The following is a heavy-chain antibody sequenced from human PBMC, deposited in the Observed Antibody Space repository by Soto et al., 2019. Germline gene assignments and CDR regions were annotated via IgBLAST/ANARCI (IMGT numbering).Heavy chain of an antibody. CDR3: AHRPGGVSYFDY. CDR2: IYWDDDK. CDR1: GFSLSTSGVG. V-gene: IGHV2-5*02. D-gene: IGHD2-8*01. Sequence: QITLKESGPTLVKPTQTLTLTCTFSGFSLSTSGVGVGWIRQPPGKALEWLALIYWDDDKRYRPSLKSRLTITKDTSNNQVVLTMTNMDPVDTATYYCAHRPGGVSYFDYWGQGTLVTVSS. J-gene: IGHJ4*02.